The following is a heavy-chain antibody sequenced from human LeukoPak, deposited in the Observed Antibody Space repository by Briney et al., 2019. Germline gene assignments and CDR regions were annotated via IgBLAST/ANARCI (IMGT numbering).Heavy chain of an antibody. CDR1: GFTFSSYE. CDR3: VRGVWELHDAFDI. Sequence: GGSLRLSCAASGFTFSSYEMNWVRQAPGKGLEWVSYISSSGSTIYYADSVKGRFTISRDNAKNSLYLQLNSLRPEDTALYYCVRGVWELHDAFDIWGQGTMVTVSS. J-gene: IGHJ3*02. D-gene: IGHD3-10*01. V-gene: IGHV3-48*03. CDR2: ISSSGSTI.